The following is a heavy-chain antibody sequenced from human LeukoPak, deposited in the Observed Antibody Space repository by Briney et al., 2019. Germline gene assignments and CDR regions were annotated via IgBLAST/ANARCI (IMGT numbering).Heavy chain of an antibody. CDR3: ARILGLTLDY. Sequence: GGSLRLSCAASGFTFSSYEMNWVRQAPGKGLEWVSYISSSGSTIYYADSVEGRFTISRDNAKNSLYLQMNSLRDEDTAVYYCARILGLTLDYWGQGALVTVSS. CDR1: GFTFSSYE. J-gene: IGHJ4*02. D-gene: IGHD1-14*01. V-gene: IGHV3-48*03. CDR2: ISSSGSTI.